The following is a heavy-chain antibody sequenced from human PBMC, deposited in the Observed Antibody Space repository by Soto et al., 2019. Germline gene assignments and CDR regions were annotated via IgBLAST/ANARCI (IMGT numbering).Heavy chain of an antibody. D-gene: IGHD6-13*01. J-gene: IGHJ5*02. CDR1: GFSFSSYG. CDR3: AREKWDSSSSWFDP. Sequence: PGGSLRLSCAASGFSFSSYGMHWVRQAPGKGLEWVAVIWYDGSNKYYADSVKGRFTISRDNSKNTLYLQMNSLRAEDTAVYYCAREKWDSSSSWFDPWGQGTLVTVSS. V-gene: IGHV3-33*08. CDR2: IWYDGSNK.